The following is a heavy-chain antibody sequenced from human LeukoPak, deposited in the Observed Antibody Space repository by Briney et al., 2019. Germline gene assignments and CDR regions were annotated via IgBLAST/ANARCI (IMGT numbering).Heavy chain of an antibody. CDR3: ARTATNKRFLEWLLWEDYYYYMDV. CDR2: IYTSGST. Sequence: PSQTLSLTCTVSGGSISSGSYYWSWIRQPAGKGLEWIGRIYTSGSTNYNPSLKSRVTISVDTSKNQFSLKLSSVTAADTAVHYCARTATNKRFLEWLLWEDYYYYMDVWGKGTTVTVSS. D-gene: IGHD3-3*01. J-gene: IGHJ6*03. CDR1: GGSISSGSYY. V-gene: IGHV4-61*02.